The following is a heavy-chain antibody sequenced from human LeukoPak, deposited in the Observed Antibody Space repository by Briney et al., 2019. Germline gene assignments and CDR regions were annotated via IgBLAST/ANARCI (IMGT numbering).Heavy chain of an antibody. CDR2: SNSDGSST. J-gene: IGHJ4*02. CDR3: AKDQTPDVGWSFDY. D-gene: IGHD6-19*01. Sequence: GGSLRLSCAASGFTFSSYWMHWVRQAPGKGLVWVSRSNSDGSSTSYADSVKGRFTISRDNAEKTLYLQMTSLRAEDTAVYYCAKDQTPDVGWSFDYWGQGRLVIVSS. V-gene: IGHV3-74*01. CDR1: GFTFSSYW.